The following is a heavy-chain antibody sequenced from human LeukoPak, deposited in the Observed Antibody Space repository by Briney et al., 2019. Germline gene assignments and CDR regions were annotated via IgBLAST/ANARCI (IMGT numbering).Heavy chain of an antibody. V-gene: IGHV3-7*05. D-gene: IGHD3-16*01. CDR1: GFTFSSYA. CDR3: ARVRGGYYFDY. CDR2: IKQDGNEK. J-gene: IGHJ4*02. Sequence: GGSLRLSCAASGFTFSSYAMHWVRQAPGKGLEWVANIKQDGNEKYYVDSVKGRFTISRDNAKNSLHLQMNSLRAEDTAVYYCARVRGGYYFDYWGQGTLVTVSS.